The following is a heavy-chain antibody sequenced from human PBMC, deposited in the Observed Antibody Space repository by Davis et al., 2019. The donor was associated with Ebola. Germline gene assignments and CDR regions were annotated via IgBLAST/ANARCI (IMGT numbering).Heavy chain of an antibody. CDR3: ARGKVEPLYGWGKGYYGMDV. CDR2: ISYDGSNK. D-gene: IGHD2-2*02. V-gene: IGHV3-30-3*01. CDR1: GFTFSSYW. Sequence: GGSLRLSCAASGFTFSSYWMHWVRQAPGKGLEWVAVISYDGSNKYYADSVKGRFTISRDNSKNTLYLQMNSLRAEDTAVYYCARGKVEPLYGWGKGYYGMDVWGQGTTVTVSS. J-gene: IGHJ6*02.